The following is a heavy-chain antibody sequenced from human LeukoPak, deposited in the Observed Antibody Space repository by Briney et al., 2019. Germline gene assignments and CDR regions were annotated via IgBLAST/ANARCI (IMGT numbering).Heavy chain of an antibody. D-gene: IGHD3-10*01. Sequence: SETLSLTCTVSGYSISSGYYWGWIRQPPGKGLEWTGSIDHSGSTYYNPSLKSRITISVDTSKNQFSLKLSSVTAADTAVYYCARDPAWFGELSLSGVNQPNNWFDPWGQGTLVTVSS. J-gene: IGHJ5*02. CDR1: GYSISSGYY. CDR2: IDHSGST. CDR3: ARDPAWFGELSLSGVNQPNNWFDP. V-gene: IGHV4-38-2*02.